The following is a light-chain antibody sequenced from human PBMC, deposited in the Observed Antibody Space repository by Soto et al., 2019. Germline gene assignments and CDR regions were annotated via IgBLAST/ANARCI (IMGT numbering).Light chain of an antibody. J-gene: IGKJ1*01. Sequence: DIQMTQSPSTLSGSVGDIVTITCRASHTISSWLACYQQKPEKAPKLLIYKASTLKSGVPSMCSGSGSGTEITLTISSLQPDDFASYYCQHYNSSSEAFGQGTKVDIK. V-gene: IGKV1-5*03. CDR3: QHYNSSSEA. CDR1: HTISSW. CDR2: KAS.